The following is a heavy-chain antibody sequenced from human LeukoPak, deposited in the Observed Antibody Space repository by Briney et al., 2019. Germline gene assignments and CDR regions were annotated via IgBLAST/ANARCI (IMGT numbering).Heavy chain of an antibody. CDR2: ISAYNGNT. CDR1: GYTFTSYG. V-gene: IGHV1-18*01. D-gene: IGHD3-22*01. J-gene: IGHJ4*02. CDR3: ARGPGYYGSSGYYPDVDY. Sequence: ASVKVSCKASGYTFTSYGISWVRQAPGQGLEWMGWISAYNGNTNYAQKLQGRVTMTTDTSTSTAYMELRSLRSNDTAVYYCARGPGYYGSSGYYPDVDYWGQGTLVTVSS.